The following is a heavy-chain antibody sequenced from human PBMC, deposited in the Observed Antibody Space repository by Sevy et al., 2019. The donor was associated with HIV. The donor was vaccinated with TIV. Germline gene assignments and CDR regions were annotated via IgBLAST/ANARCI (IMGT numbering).Heavy chain of an antibody. CDR3: GRDKGWSIGEFDY. D-gene: IGHD6-19*01. Sequence: SQTLSLTCAISGDSVSSNSAAWNWIRQSPSRGLEWLGRTYYRSKLYNEYAVSVKSRITINPDTSKNQFSLQLNSVTPEDTAVYYCGRDKGWSIGEFDYWGQGTLVTVSS. J-gene: IGHJ4*02. V-gene: IGHV6-1*01. CDR2: TYYRSKLYN. CDR1: GDSVSSNSAA.